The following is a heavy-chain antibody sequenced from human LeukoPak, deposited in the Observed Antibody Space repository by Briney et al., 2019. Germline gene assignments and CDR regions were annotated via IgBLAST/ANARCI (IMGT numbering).Heavy chain of an antibody. D-gene: IGHD5-18*01. CDR1: GYTFTSYD. Sequence: ASVKVSCKASGYTFTSYDINWVRQATGQGLEWMGWMNPNSGNTGYAQKFQGRVTMTRNTSISIAYMELSSLRSEDTAVYYCARQSEATGYSYGFLDGGYFDYWGQGTLVTVSS. J-gene: IGHJ4*02. V-gene: IGHV1-8*01. CDR3: ARQSEATGYSYGFLDGGYFDY. CDR2: MNPNSGNT.